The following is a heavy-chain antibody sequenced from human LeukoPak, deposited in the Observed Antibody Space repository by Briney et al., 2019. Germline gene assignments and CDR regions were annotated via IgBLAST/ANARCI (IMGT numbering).Heavy chain of an antibody. CDR1: GFTFSSYA. J-gene: IGHJ3*02. D-gene: IGHD1-26*01. Sequence: GGSLRLSCAASGFTFSSYAMHWVRQAPGKGLEWVAVISYDGSNKYYADSVKGRFTISRDNSKNTLYLQMNSLRAEDTAVYYCARDQSFSHSGSYTRGAFDIWGQGTMVTVSA. V-gene: IGHV3-30-3*01. CDR2: ISYDGSNK. CDR3: ARDQSFSHSGSYTRGAFDI.